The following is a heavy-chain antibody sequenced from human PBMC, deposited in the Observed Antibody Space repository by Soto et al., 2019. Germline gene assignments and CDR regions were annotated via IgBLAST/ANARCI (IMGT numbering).Heavy chain of an antibody. D-gene: IGHD3-22*01. CDR3: ASYYDSSGRLDY. CDR1: GGSVSSGSYY. V-gene: IGHV4-61*01. CDR2: IYYSGST. Sequence: PSETLSLTCTVSGGSVSSGSYYWSWIRQPPGKGLEWIGYIYYSGSTNYNPSLKSRVTISVDTSKNQFSLKLSSVTAADTAVYYCASYYDSSGRLDYWGQEPWSPSPQ. J-gene: IGHJ4*01.